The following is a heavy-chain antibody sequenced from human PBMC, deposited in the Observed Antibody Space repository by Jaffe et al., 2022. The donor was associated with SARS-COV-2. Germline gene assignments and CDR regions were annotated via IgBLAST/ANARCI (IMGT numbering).Heavy chain of an antibody. V-gene: IGHV3-23*01. Sequence: EVQLLESGGGLVQPGGSLRLSCAASGFTFSSYAMSWVRQAPGKGLEWVSAISGSGGSTYYADSVKGRFTISRDNSKNTLYLQMNSLRAEDTAVYYCAKAEDSSGYYVLDAFDIWGQGTMVTVSS. CDR3: AKAEDSSGYYVLDAFDI. D-gene: IGHD3-22*01. CDR2: ISGSGGST. CDR1: GFTFSSYA. J-gene: IGHJ3*02.